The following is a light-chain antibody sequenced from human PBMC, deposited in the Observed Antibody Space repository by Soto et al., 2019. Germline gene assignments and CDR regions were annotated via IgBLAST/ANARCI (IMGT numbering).Light chain of an antibody. CDR3: QQANSFPIT. J-gene: IGKJ5*01. CDR1: QTISSW. Sequence: DIQMTQSPPSPCLSXGGCVTISXXASQTISSWLAWYQQKPGKAPKLLIYAASSLQSGVPSRFSGSGSGTDFTLTISSLQPEDFATYYCQQANSFPITFGQGTRLEIK. CDR2: AAS. V-gene: IGKV1-12*01.